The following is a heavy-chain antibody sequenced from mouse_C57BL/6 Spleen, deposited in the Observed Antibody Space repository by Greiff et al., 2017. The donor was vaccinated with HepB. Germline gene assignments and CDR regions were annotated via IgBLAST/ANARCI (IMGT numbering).Heavy chain of an antibody. J-gene: IGHJ3*01. CDR3: ARRGYYGSSSAWFAY. CDR2: INPNNGGT. Sequence: EVQLQQSGPELVKPGASVKISCKASGYTFTDYYMNWVKQSHGKSLEWIGDINPNNGGTRYNQKFKGKATLTVDKSSSTAYMELRSLTSEDSAVYYCARRGYYGSSSAWFAYWGQGTLVTVSA. CDR1: GYTFTDYY. D-gene: IGHD1-1*01. V-gene: IGHV1-26*01.